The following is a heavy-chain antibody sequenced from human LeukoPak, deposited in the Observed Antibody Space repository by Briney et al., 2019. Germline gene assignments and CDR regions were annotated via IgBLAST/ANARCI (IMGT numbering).Heavy chain of an antibody. Sequence: SVKVSCKASGGTFSSYAISWVRQAPGEGLEWMGGIIPIFGTANYAQKFQGRVTITADESTSTAYMELSSLRSEDTAVYSCARGKLEYSSSWYAWFDPWGQGTLVTVSS. J-gene: IGHJ5*02. CDR2: IIPIFGTA. D-gene: IGHD6-13*01. CDR3: ARGKLEYSSSWYAWFDP. V-gene: IGHV1-69*13. CDR1: GGTFSSYA.